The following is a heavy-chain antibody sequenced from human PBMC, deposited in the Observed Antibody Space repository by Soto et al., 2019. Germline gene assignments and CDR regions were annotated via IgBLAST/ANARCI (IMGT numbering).Heavy chain of an antibody. J-gene: IGHJ4*02. D-gene: IGHD5-12*01. V-gene: IGHV1-2*02. CDR3: ARAGLTTLELATTY. CDR2: IHPNGGAT. Sequence: QVQLVQPGAEVTKPGASVKVSCKASRYSFTDYYMHWVRQSPGQGLEWMGWIHPNGGATKFPQKFQGRVIMNRDTSISTAYMELCGLTSDDTAVYYCARAGLTTLELATTYWGQGTLVTFSS. CDR1: RYSFTDYY.